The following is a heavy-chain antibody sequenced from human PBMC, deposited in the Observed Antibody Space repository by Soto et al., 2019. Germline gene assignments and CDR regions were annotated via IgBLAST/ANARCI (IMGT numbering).Heavy chain of an antibody. V-gene: IGHV4-59*01. D-gene: IGHD2-15*01. J-gene: IGHJ6*03. CDR1: GGSISSYY. Sequence: SETLSLTCTVSGGSISSYYWSWIRQPPGKGLEWIGYIYYSGSTNYNPSLKSRVTISVDTSKNQFSLKLSSVTAADTAVYYCARDRVVVVAASTYYYYMDVWGKGTTVTVSS. CDR2: IYYSGST. CDR3: ARDRVVVVAASTYYYYMDV.